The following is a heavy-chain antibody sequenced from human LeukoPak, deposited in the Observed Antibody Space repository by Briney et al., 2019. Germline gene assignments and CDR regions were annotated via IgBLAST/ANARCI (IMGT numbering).Heavy chain of an antibody. V-gene: IGHV3-53*01. Sequence: GGSLRLSCAASGLTVSSTYISWVRQAPGKGLEWVSVIYNDGGKYYADSVKGRLTISRDNSKNTVWLQMNSLRGEDTAVYYCAAPGRDTGMVRAFEMWGQGTMVTVSS. CDR1: GLTVSSTY. J-gene: IGHJ3*02. CDR3: AAPGRDTGMVRAFEM. CDR2: IYNDGGK. D-gene: IGHD5-18*01.